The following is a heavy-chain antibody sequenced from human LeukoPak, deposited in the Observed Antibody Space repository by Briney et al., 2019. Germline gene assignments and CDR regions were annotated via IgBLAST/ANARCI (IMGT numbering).Heavy chain of an antibody. V-gene: IGHV3-23*01. D-gene: IGHD5-12*01. CDR2: ISGSGGST. J-gene: IGHJ6*02. CDR3: AKVESVQWIYSFHYYYGMDV. Sequence: QPGRSLRLSCAASGFTFDDYAMHWVRQAPGKGLEWVSAISGSGGSTYYADSVKGRFTISRDNSKNTLYLQMNSLRAEDTAVYYCAKVESVQWIYSFHYYYGMDVWGQGTTVTVSS. CDR1: GFTFDDYA.